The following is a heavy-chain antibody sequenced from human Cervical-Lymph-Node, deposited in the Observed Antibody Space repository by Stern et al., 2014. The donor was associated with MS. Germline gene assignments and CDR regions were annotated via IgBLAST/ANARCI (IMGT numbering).Heavy chain of an antibody. CDR2: IWHDGSIK. D-gene: IGHD3-16*01. V-gene: IGHV3-33*01. Sequence: VQLVESGGGVVQPGRSLRLSCAASGFTFSSYGMHWVRQAPGKGLEWVTVIWHDGSIKQYADSVMGRFTISKDNERSTLHLQMNSLRAEDTAVYYCARGGLWGAYAPMDVWGQGTTVTVSS. CDR3: ARGGLWGAYAPMDV. CDR1: GFTFSSYG. J-gene: IGHJ6*02.